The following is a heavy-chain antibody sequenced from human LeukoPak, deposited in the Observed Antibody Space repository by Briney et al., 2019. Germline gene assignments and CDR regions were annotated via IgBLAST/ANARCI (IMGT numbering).Heavy chain of an antibody. CDR2: INPNSGGT. Sequence: ASVKVSCKASGYTFTSYYMHWVRQAPGEGIEWMGRINPNSGGTNYAQKFQGRLTMTRDTSISTAYMELSRLRSDDTAVYYCATALKYGGNSGYYFDYWGQGTLVTVSS. CDR3: ATALKYGGNSGYYFDY. J-gene: IGHJ4*02. D-gene: IGHD4-23*01. V-gene: IGHV1-2*06. CDR1: GYTFTSYY.